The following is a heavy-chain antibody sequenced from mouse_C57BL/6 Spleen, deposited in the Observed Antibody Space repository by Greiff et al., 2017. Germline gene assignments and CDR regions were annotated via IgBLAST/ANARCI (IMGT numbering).Heavy chain of an antibody. Sequence: QVQLQQSGSELRSPGSSVKLSCKDFDSEVFPIAYMSWVRQKPGHGFEWIGGILPSIGRTINGEKFEDKATLDADTLSNTAYLELNSLTSEDSAIYYCASDIYDGYSWAYWGQGTLVTVSA. CDR2: ILPSIGRT. J-gene: IGHJ3*01. V-gene: IGHV15-2*01. D-gene: IGHD2-3*01. CDR3: ASDIYDGYSWAY. CDR1: DSEVFPIAY.